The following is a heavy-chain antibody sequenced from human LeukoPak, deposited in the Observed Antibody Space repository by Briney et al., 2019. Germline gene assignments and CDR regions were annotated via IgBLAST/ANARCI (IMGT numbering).Heavy chain of an antibody. J-gene: IGHJ4*02. D-gene: IGHD1-1*01. CDR1: GYTFTAYY. CDR2: IDPNSGGT. V-gene: IGHV1-2*02. Sequence: GASVMVSCKASGYTFTAYYMHWVRQAPGQGLEWMGWIDPNSGGTSYAQKFQGRVTMTRDTSISTAYMGLSRPTSDDTAVYYCTILNSDRVWGQGTLVTVSS. CDR3: TILNSDRV.